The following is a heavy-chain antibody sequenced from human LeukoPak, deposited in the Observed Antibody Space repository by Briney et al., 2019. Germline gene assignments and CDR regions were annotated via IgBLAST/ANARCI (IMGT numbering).Heavy chain of an antibody. J-gene: IGHJ6*02. CDR3: ATSEPRYYYYGMDV. D-gene: IGHD1-26*01. V-gene: IGHV4-34*01. Sequence: PSETLSLTCAVYGGSFSGYYWSWIRQPPGKGLEWIGEINHSGSTNYNPSLKSRVTISVDTSKNQFSLKLSSVTAADTAVYYCATSEPRYYYYGMDVWGQGTTVTVSS. CDR2: INHSGST. CDR1: GGSFSGYY.